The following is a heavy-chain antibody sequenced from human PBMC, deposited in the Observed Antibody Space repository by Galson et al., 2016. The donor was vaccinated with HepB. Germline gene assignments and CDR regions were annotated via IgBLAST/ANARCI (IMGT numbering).Heavy chain of an antibody. CDR2: ISWNSGGI. V-gene: IGHV3-9*01. Sequence: SLRLSCAASGFTLDHYAMHWVRQAPGKGLEWVSGISWNSGGIGYADSVKGRFTISRDNAKNSLYLQMNSLRAGDTALYYCAKDSGACYYDSSGYRRNAFDIWGQGTMVTVSS. D-gene: IGHD3-22*01. CDR1: GFTLDHYA. CDR3: AKDSGACYYDSSGYRRNAFDI. J-gene: IGHJ3*02.